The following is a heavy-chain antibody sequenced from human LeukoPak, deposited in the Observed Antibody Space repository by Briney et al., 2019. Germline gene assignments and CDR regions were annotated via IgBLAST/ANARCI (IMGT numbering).Heavy chain of an antibody. J-gene: IGHJ3*02. Sequence: GEALRISFKGSGYSFTSYWISWGRPMPGKGLEWMGRIDPSDSYTNYSPSFKGHVTISADKSISTAYLQWSSLKASDTAMYYCASLYSSSWYRAFDIWGQGTMVTVSS. CDR2: IDPSDSYT. CDR1: GYSFTSYW. CDR3: ASLYSSSWYRAFDI. D-gene: IGHD6-13*01. V-gene: IGHV5-10-1*01.